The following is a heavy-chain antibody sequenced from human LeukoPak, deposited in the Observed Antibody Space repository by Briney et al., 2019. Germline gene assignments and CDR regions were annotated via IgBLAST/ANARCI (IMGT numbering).Heavy chain of an antibody. Sequence: GGFLRLSCAASGFTFSDSAMTWVRQAPGKGLEWVSLISFSGDSIYYADSVRGRFTISRDNSKDTLYLQMNSLRAEDTAIYYCARDIQLSTWGLGTMVTVSS. V-gene: IGHV3-23*01. CDR1: GFTFSDSA. D-gene: IGHD5-24*01. J-gene: IGHJ3*01. CDR3: ARDIQLST. CDR2: ISFSGDSI.